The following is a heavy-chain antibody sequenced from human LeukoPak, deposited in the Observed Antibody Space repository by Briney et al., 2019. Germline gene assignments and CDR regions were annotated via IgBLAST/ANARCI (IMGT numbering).Heavy chain of an antibody. CDR1: GFTFSSYA. CDR3: TRKTPGRTPFDY. Sequence: GGSLRLSCLASGFTFSSYAMDWVRQAPGQGLQWVSAVGTSADTYYADSVRGRFTISRDNSKNTLYLQMDSLRAEDTAIYYCTRKTPGRTPFDYWGQGILVTVSS. V-gene: IGHV3-23*01. D-gene: IGHD2-15*01. CDR2: VGTSADT. J-gene: IGHJ4*02.